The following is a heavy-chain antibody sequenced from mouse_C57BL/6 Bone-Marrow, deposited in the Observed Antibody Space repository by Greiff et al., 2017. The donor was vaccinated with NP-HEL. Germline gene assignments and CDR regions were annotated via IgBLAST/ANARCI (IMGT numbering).Heavy chain of an antibody. J-gene: IGHJ2*01. D-gene: IGHD1-1*01. CDR3: ARHKSVVAFDY. CDR1: GYTFTSYW. Sequence: VQLQQPGAELVKPGASVKLSCKASGYTFTSYWMHWVKQRPGQGLEWMGMIHPNSGSTNYNEKFKSKATLTVDHSSSTAYMQLSSLTSEDSAVDYCARHKSVVAFDYWGQGTTLTVSA. V-gene: IGHV1-64*01. CDR2: IHPNSGST.